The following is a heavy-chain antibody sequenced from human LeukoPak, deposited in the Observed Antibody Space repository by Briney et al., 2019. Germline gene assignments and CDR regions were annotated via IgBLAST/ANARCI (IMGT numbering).Heavy chain of an antibody. V-gene: IGHV3-43D*03. D-gene: IGHD3-10*01. CDR2: INWDGTSS. CDR1: GFSFDDYA. Sequence: GGSLRLSCAASGFSFDDYAMHWVRQGPGKGLEWVSLINWDGTSSHYADSVKGRFTIPRDNNKNSLYLQMHSLRPDDTAFYFCAKDSYSYGTGNYGFVDSWRQPTLVTVSS. J-gene: IGHJ4*02. CDR3: AKDSYSYGTGNYGFVDS.